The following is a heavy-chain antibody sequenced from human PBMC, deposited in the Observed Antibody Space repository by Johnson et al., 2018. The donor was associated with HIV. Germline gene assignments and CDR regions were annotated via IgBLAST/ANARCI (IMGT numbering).Heavy chain of an antibody. Sequence: QMMLVESGGGVVQPGRSLRLSCAASGFTFSSYGMHWVRQAPGKGLEWVAVISYDGNNKYYADSVKGRFTISRDNSKNTLFLQMNSLRAEDTAVYYCAKDHDYGDAFDIWGQGTMVTGSS. D-gene: IGHD4-17*01. CDR2: ISYDGNNK. CDR1: GFTFSSYG. J-gene: IGHJ3*02. V-gene: IGHV3-30*18. CDR3: AKDHDYGDAFDI.